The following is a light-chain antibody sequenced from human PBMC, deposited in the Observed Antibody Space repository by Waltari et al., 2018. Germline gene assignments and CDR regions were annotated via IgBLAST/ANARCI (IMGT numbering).Light chain of an antibody. CDR1: SSDVGAYYY. J-gene: IGLJ2*01. CDR2: EVS. CDR3: SSYAGSNNLV. V-gene: IGLV2-8*01. Sequence: QSALTQPPSASGSPGQSVTLSRTGTSSDVGAYYYVSWYQHHPGKAPKLLISEVSKRPSGVPDRFSGSRSGNTASLTVSGLQAEDEADYYCSSYAGSNNLVFGGGTKLTVL.